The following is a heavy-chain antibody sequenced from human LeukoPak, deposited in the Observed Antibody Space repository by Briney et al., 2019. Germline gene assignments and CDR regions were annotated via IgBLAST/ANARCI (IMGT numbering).Heavy chain of an antibody. CDR3: AKDSYGKGDF. CDR2: IKNDGAVK. Sequence: GGSLRLSCAASGFTFSYHWMTWVRQAPGKGLEWVANIKNDGAVKNYVDSVKGRFTISRDNAKNSLYLQMNSLRAEDAAVYYCAKDSYGKGDFWGQGVLVTVSS. CDR1: GFTFSYHW. D-gene: IGHD2-21*01. J-gene: IGHJ4*02. V-gene: IGHV3-7*01.